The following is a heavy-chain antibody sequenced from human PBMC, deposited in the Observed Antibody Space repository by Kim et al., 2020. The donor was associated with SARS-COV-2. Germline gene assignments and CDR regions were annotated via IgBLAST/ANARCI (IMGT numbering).Heavy chain of an antibody. Sequence: GESLKISCKGSGYSFTSYWISWVRQMPGKGLEWMGRIDPSDSYTNYSPSFQGHVTISADKSISTAYLQWSSLKASDTAMYYCARRPRGYEGSSSPKGASSDYWGQGTLVTVSS. CDR1: GYSFTSYW. CDR3: ARRPRGYEGSSSPKGASSDY. CDR2: IDPSDSYT. J-gene: IGHJ4*02. V-gene: IGHV5-10-1*01. D-gene: IGHD6-13*01.